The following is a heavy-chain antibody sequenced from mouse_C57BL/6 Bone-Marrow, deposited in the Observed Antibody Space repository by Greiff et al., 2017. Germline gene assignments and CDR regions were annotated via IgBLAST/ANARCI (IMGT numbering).Heavy chain of an antibody. CDR2: ISSGGSYT. D-gene: IGHD4-1*01. J-gene: IGHJ2*01. V-gene: IGHV5-6*02. Sequence: DVKLVESGGDLVKPGGSLKLSCAASGFTFSSYGMSWVRQTPDKRLEWVATISSGGSYTYYPDSVKGRFTISRDNAKNTLYLQMSSLKSEDTAMYYCARHRLGQYYFDYWGQGTTLTVSS. CDR3: ARHRLGQYYFDY. CDR1: GFTFSSYG.